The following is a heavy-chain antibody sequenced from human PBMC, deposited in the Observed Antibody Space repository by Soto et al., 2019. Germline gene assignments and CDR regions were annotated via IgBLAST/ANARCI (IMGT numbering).Heavy chain of an antibody. J-gene: IGHJ3*01. D-gene: IGHD3-16*02. CDR3: AKDRGIIVKAGDAFDV. CDR1: GFTLSMSA. CDR2: ISDSGDRT. V-gene: IGHV3-23*01. Sequence: EVQLMESGGGSVQPGGSLRLSCASSGFTLSMSAVNWVRQAPGKGLEWDSYISDSGDRTYYADSVKGRFTISRDRSKNTVSLQMDSLRAEDTAVYYCAKDRGIIVKAGDAFDVWGQGTKVTVSS.